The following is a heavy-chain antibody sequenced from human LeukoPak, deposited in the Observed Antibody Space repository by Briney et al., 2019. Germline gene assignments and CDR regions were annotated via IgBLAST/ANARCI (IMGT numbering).Heavy chain of an antibody. CDR2: INPDGSST. CDR1: GFAFSNYY. V-gene: IGHV3-74*01. J-gene: IGHJ4*02. CDR3: ARSSYYFDY. Sequence: GGSLRLSCAASGFAFSNYYIHWVRQTPGKGLVWVSRINPDGSSTSYADSVKGRFTISRDNAKNTLYLQMNSLSAEDTAVYYCARSSYYFDYWGQGTLVTVSS.